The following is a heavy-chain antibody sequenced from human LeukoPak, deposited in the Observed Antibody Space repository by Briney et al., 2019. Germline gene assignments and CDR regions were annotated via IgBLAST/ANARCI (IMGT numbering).Heavy chain of an antibody. CDR1: GGSISSYY. CDR3: AIVVRSGATPYYY. V-gene: IGHV4-59*08. Sequence: SETLSLTCTVSGGSISSYYWSWIRQPPGKGLEWIGYIYYSGSTNYNPSLKSRVTISVDTSKNQFSLKLSSVTAADTAVYYCAIVVRSGATPYYYWGQGTLVTVSS. D-gene: IGHD1-26*01. J-gene: IGHJ4*02. CDR2: IYYSGST.